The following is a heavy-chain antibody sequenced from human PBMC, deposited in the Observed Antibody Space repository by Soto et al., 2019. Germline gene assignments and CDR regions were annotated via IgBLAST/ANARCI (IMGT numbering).Heavy chain of an antibody. Sequence: GASVKVSWKASGNTFTSYAMHWGRQAPGQRLEWMGWINAGNGNTKYSQKFQGRVTITRDTSASTAYMELSSLGSEDTAVYYCARGPGGPDGPGDYWGQGTLVTVSS. CDR2: INAGNGNT. J-gene: IGHJ4*02. V-gene: IGHV1-3*01. CDR1: GNTFTSYA. D-gene: IGHD2-15*01. CDR3: ARGPGGPDGPGDY.